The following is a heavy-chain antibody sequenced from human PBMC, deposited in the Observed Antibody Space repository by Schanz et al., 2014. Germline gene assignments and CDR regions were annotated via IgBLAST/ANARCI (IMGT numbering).Heavy chain of an antibody. CDR2: MNESHSTI. CDR1: GFTFSSYS. Sequence: EVQLVESGGGLVQPGGSLRLSCTASGFTFSSYSMNWVRQARGKGLEWVSAMNESHSTIYYADSVRGRFTISRDNAENTLFLQMNSLRAEDTAVYYCARKVVATIGGYYDNWGQGTLVIVSS. D-gene: IGHD5-12*01. CDR3: ARKVVATIGGYYDN. J-gene: IGHJ4*02. V-gene: IGHV3-23*04.